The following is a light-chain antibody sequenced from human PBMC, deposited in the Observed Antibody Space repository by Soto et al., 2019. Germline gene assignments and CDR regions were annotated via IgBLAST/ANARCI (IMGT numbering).Light chain of an antibody. Sequence: QCVLTLPASVSGSPRQSNTISCTGTTRDVGIYNLVSWYQLHPGKVPKLIIYEDTKRPSGISSRFSGSESGITAFLTISGLQAEDEADYYCCSYAGSSTYVFGTGTKVTVL. V-gene: IGLV2-23*01. J-gene: IGLJ1*01. CDR1: TRDVGIYNL. CDR2: EDT. CDR3: CSYAGSSTYV.